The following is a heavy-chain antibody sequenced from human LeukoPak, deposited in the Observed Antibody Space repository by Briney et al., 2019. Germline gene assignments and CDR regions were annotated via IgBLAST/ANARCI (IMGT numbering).Heavy chain of an antibody. CDR3: ARHVTSYCSGGSCYYYYMDV. V-gene: IGHV3-20*04. D-gene: IGHD2-15*01. CDR1: GFTFDDYG. J-gene: IGHJ6*03. CDR2: INWNGGST. Sequence: SGGSLRLSCAASGFTFDDYGMSWVRQAPGKGLEWVSGINWNGGSTGYADSVKGRFTISRDNAKNSLYLQMNSLRAEDTALYYCARHVTSYCSGGSCYYYYMDVWGKGTTVTVSS.